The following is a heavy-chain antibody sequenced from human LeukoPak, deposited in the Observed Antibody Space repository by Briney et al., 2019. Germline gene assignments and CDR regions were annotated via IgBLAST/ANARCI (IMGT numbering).Heavy chain of an antibody. V-gene: IGHV3-20*04. CDR3: AIGANPGALDI. D-gene: IGHD4/OR15-4a*01. CDR2: INWNGGST. Sequence: GGSLRLSCAASGFTFDDYGMSWDRQAPGKGLEWVSGINWNGGSTGYADSVKGRFTISRDNAKNSLYLQMNSLRAEDTAVYYCAIGANPGALDIWGQGTMVTVSS. J-gene: IGHJ3*02. CDR1: GFTFDDYG.